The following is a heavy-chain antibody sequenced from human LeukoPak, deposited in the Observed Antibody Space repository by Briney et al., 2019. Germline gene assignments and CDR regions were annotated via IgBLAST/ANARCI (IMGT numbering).Heavy chain of an antibody. CDR2: IYKIGTT. J-gene: IGHJ4*02. V-gene: IGHV4-59*02. Sequence: SGALSLTCTVFGDSVTGYFLNWVRQPPGKGLEWIGHIYKIGTTNYNPSLKSRLTISADTSKNQSSRQLRSVTAADTAVYYCVIGVGWQPDYWGQGALVTVSS. D-gene: IGHD2-15*01. CDR3: VIGVGWQPDY. CDR1: GDSVTGYF.